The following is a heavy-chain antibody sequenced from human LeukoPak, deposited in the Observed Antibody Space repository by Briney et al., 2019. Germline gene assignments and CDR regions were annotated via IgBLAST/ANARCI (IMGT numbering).Heavy chain of an antibody. J-gene: IGHJ4*02. Sequence: ASVKVSCKASGGTFSSYAISWVRQAPGQGLEWMGRIIPILGIANYAQKFQGRVTITADKSTSTAYMELSSLRSEDTAVYYCATESLFGAVKSPDYWGQGTLVTVSS. CDR1: GGTFSSYA. V-gene: IGHV1-69*04. CDR3: ATESLFGAVKSPDY. D-gene: IGHD3-3*01. CDR2: IIPILGIA.